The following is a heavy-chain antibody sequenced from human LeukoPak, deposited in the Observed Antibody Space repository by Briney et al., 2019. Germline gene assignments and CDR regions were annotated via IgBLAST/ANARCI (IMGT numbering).Heavy chain of an antibody. CDR2: IYYSGST. D-gene: IGHD3-9*01. CDR3: ARVRYFDWLLYPYNWFDP. J-gene: IGHJ5*02. Sequence: TSETLSLTCTVSGGSISSYYWSWIRQPPGKGLEWIGYIYYSGSTNYNPSLKSRVTISVDTSKNRFSLKLSSVTAADTAVYYCARVRYFDWLLYPYNWFDPWGQGTLVTVSS. CDR1: GGSISSYY. V-gene: IGHV4-59*08.